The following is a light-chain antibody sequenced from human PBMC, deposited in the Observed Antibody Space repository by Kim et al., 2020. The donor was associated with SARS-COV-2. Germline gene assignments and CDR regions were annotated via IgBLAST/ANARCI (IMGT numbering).Light chain of an antibody. CDR3: ATWDDSLSGLYV. CDR2: RNN. Sequence: RVTISCSGSSSNIGTNYVSWYQQLPGTAPKLLIYRNNQRPSGVPDRFSGSKSGTSASLAISGLRSEDEADYFCATWDDSLSGLYVFGTGTKVTVL. J-gene: IGLJ1*01. V-gene: IGLV1-47*01. CDR1: SSNIGTNY.